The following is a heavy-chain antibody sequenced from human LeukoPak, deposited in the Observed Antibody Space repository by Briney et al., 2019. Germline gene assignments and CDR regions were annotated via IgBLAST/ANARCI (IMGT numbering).Heavy chain of an antibody. CDR1: GFTFSTYR. D-gene: IGHD6-19*01. Sequence: GGSLRLSCAASGFTFSTYRMAWVRQAPGKGLEWVASITEDGSGKYHVDSVRGRFTVSRDNTNKLLFLQMNSLRAEDAAVYHCAKARYSSGLDYWGQGPLVSVSS. V-gene: IGHV3-7*01. CDR3: AKARYSSGLDY. J-gene: IGHJ4*02. CDR2: ITEDGSGK.